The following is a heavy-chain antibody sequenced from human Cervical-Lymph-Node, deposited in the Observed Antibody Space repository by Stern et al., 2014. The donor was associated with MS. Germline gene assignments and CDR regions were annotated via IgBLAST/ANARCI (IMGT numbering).Heavy chain of an antibody. V-gene: IGHV1-8*03. CDR2: MNPDSGDT. CDR3: TKAWDS. CDR1: GYTFTSDD. J-gene: IGHJ4*02. Sequence: QVQLVESGAEVKKPGASVKVSCKTSGYTFTSDDINWVRQASGQGLEWMGWMNPDSGDTGYAQKFQGRITITRDTDISTACMELTALRSEDTAVYYCTKAWDSWGQGTLVTVSS.